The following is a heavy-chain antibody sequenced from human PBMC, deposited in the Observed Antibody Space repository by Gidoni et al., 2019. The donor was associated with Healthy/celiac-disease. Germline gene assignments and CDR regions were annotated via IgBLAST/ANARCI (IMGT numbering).Heavy chain of an antibody. J-gene: IGHJ3*02. CDR2: IYPGDSDT. V-gene: IGHV5-51*01. CDR3: AREAHGDYELDAFDI. Sequence: EVQLVQSGAEVKKPGESLKISCRGSGYSFTSYWIGWVRQMPGNGLEWMGIIYPGDSDTRYSPSFQGQVTISADKSISTAYLQWSSLKASDTAMYYCAREAHGDYELDAFDIWGQGTMVTVSS. D-gene: IGHD4-17*01. CDR1: GYSFTSYW.